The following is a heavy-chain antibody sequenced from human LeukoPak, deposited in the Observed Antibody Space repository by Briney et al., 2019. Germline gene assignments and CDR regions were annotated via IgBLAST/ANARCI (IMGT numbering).Heavy chain of an antibody. V-gene: IGHV6-1*01. CDR2: TYFRSKWYD. CDR3: ARALIAVGAHYFDS. D-gene: IGHD6-19*01. J-gene: IGHJ4*02. CDR1: GDSVSSNSAA. Sequence: SQTLSLTCALSGDSVSSNSAAWNWIRQSPSRGLEWLGRTYFRSKWYDDYAVSVNSRITLNTDTSKNQFSLQLNSVTPEDTAVYYCARALIAVGAHYFDSWGQGNLVTVSS.